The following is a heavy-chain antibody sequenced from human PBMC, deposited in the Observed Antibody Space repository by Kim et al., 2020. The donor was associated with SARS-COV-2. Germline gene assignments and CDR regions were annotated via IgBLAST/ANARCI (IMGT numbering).Heavy chain of an antibody. V-gene: IGHV4-34*01. J-gene: IGHJ6*02. CDR3: ARVCPDYYYGMDV. Sequence: YNPSLKSRVTISVDTSKNQFSLKLSSVTAADTAVYYCARVCPDYYYGMDVWGQGTTVTVSS.